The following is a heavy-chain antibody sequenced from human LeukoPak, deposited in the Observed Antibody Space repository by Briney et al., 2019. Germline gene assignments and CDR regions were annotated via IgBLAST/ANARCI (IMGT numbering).Heavy chain of an antibody. CDR3: ARDRGRDYDYGDYLPLGYFDY. J-gene: IGHJ4*02. V-gene: IGHV4-31*03. CDR2: IYYSGST. Sequence: SQTLSLTCTVSGGSISSGGYYWSWIRQHPGKGLEWIGCIYYSGSTYYNPSLKSRVTISVDTSKNQFSLKLSSVTAADTAVYYCARDRGRDYDYGDYLPLGYFDYWGQGTLVTVSS. D-gene: IGHD4-17*01. CDR1: GGSISSGGYY.